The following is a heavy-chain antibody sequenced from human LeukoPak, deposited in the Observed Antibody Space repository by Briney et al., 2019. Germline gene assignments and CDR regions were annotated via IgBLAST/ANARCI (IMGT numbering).Heavy chain of an antibody. Sequence: GGSLRLSCAASGFTFSSYAMSWVRQAPGKGLEWVSSISSSSSYIYYADSVKGRFTISRDNAKNSLYLQMNSLRAEDTAVYYCAREAIAARSYWGQGTLVTVSS. V-gene: IGHV3-21*01. CDR1: GFTFSSYA. J-gene: IGHJ4*02. CDR2: ISSSSSYI. D-gene: IGHD6-13*01. CDR3: AREAIAARSY.